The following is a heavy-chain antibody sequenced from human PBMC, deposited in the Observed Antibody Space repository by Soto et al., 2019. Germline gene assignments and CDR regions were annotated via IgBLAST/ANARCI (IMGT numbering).Heavy chain of an antibody. CDR3: AADPFCSSTTCYNWFDP. V-gene: IGHV1-58*01. J-gene: IGHJ5*02. D-gene: IGHD2-2*01. CDR1: GFTFTRSA. Sequence: SVKVSCKASGFTFTRSAVQWVRQARGQRLEWIGWIVVDGANTNYAQKFQERVTITRDMSTSTAYMELSSLRSEDTAVYYCAADPFCSSTTCYNWFDPWGQGTLVTVSS. CDR2: IVVDGANT.